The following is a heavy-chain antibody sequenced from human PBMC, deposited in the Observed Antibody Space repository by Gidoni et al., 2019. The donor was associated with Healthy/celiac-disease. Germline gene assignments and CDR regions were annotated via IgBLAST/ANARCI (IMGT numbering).Heavy chain of an antibody. J-gene: IGHJ4*02. Sequence: EVQLVESGGGLVQPGGSLRLSCAASGFPFSSYWMSWVRQAPGKGLEWVANIKQDGSEKYYVDSVKGRFTISRDNAKNSLYLQMNSLRAEDTAVYYCAREGKYYDFWSGYPDYWGQGTLVTVSS. CDR2: IKQDGSEK. D-gene: IGHD3-3*01. V-gene: IGHV3-7*01. CDR1: GFPFSSYW. CDR3: AREGKYYDFWSGYPDY.